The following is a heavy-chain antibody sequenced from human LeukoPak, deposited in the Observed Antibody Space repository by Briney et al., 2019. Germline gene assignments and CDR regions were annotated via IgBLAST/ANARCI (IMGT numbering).Heavy chain of an antibody. J-gene: IGHJ4*02. Sequence: GGSLRLSCAASGFTFSSYWIHWVRQSPGKGLVWVSRINSDGSSTNYADSVKGRFTISRDNAKNTVTLQMNSLRAEDTAVYHCARGAYYDLDSWGQGTLVTVSS. CDR1: GFTFSSYW. V-gene: IGHV3-74*01. D-gene: IGHD3-22*01. CDR2: INSDGSST. CDR3: ARGAYYDLDS.